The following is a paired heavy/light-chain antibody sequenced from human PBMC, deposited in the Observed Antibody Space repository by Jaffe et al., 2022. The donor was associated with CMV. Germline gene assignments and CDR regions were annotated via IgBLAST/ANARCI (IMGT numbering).Heavy chain of an antibody. Sequence: EVQLVESGGGLVQPGRSLRLSCAASGFTFDDYAMHWVRQAPGKGLEWVSGISWNSGSIGYADSVKGRFTISRDNAKNSLYLQMNSLRAEDTALYYCAKVVPSGSGYYNDAFDIWGQGTMVTVSS. CDR1: GFTFDDYA. V-gene: IGHV3-9*01. J-gene: IGHJ3*02. D-gene: IGHD3-22*01. CDR2: ISWNSGSI. CDR3: AKVVPSGSGYYNDAFDI.
Light chain of an antibody. CDR3: QQYNNWLGT. CDR1: QSVSSN. CDR2: GAS. J-gene: IGKJ1*01. V-gene: IGKV3-15*01. Sequence: EIVMTQSPATLSVSPGERATLSCRASQSVSSNLAWYQQKPGQAPRLLIYGASTRATGIPARFSGSGSGTEFTLTISSLQSEDFAVYYCQQYNNWLGTFGQGTKVEIK.